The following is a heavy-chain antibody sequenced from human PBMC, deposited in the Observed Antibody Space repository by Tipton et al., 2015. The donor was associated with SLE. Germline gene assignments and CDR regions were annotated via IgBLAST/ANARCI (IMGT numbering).Heavy chain of an antibody. CDR1: GFTFSSYS. CDR2: ISSSSSYI. Sequence: GSLRLSCAASGFTFSSYSMNWVRQAPGKGLEWVSSISSSSSYIYYADSVKGRFTISRDNAKNSLYLQMNSLRAEDTAVYYCAREVGRDYDFWSGYSDPYMDVWGKGTTVTVSS. D-gene: IGHD3-3*01. V-gene: IGHV3-21*01. J-gene: IGHJ6*03. CDR3: AREVGRDYDFWSGYSDPYMDV.